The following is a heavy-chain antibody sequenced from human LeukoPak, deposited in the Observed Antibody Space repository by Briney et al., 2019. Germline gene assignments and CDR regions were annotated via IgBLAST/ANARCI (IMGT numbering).Heavy chain of an antibody. Sequence: SETLSLTCTVIGGSISSYYWSRIRPPPGKGPEWIGYNLYTGSTNYNPPLKSRVTISVDTSKNQFSLKLSSVTAADTAVYYCARQQLSQLYYFDNWGQGTLVTVSS. D-gene: IGHD6-13*01. CDR2: NLYTGST. CDR1: GGSISSYY. J-gene: IGHJ4*02. CDR3: ARQQLSQLYYFDN. V-gene: IGHV4-59*01.